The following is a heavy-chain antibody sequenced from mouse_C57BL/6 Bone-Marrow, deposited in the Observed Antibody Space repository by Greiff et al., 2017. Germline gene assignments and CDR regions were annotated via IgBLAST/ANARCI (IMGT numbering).Heavy chain of an antibody. V-gene: IGHV1-69*01. CDR2: IDPSDSYT. CDR1: GYTFTSYW. J-gene: IGHJ3*01. Sequence: QVQLQQPGAELVMPGASVKLSCKASGYTFTSYWMHWVKQRPGQGLEWIGEIDPSDSYTNYNQKFKGKSTLTVDKSYRTAYMQLSSLTSEDSAVYYCARSWFAYWGQGTLVTVSA. CDR3: ARSWFAY.